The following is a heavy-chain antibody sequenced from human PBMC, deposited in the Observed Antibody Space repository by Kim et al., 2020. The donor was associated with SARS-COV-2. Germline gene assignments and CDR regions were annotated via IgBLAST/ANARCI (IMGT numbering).Heavy chain of an antibody. CDR2: GGST. J-gene: IGHJ4*02. CDR3: AKDTAVAG. V-gene: IGHV3-43*01. Sequence: GGSTYYADSVKGRFTISRDNSKNSLYLQMNSLRTEDTALYYCAKDTAVAGWGQGTLVTVSS. D-gene: IGHD2-21*01.